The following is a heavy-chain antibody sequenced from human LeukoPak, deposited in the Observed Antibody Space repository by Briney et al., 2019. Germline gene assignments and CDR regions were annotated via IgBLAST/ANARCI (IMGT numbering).Heavy chain of an antibody. J-gene: IGHJ4*02. CDR3: ARDVRSSSNTPIEADY. D-gene: IGHD5-18*01. Sequence: GGSLRLCCAASGFSFSSYGMNWVRQPPGKGLEWVSYISSGSGSIYYADSVKGLFTISRDNAKNSLYLQMNSLRDEDTAVYYCARDVRSSSNTPIEADYWGQGTLVTVSS. CDR1: GFSFSSYG. V-gene: IGHV3-48*02. CDR2: ISSGSGSI.